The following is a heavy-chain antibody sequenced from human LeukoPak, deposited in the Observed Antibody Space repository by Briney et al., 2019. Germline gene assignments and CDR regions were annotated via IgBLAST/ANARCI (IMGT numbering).Heavy chain of an antibody. CDR2: ISDSGGTT. Sequence: GGSLRLSCAASRSTLSAYAMDWVRQAPGKGLQWVAAISDSGGTTYYADSVKGRFTIYKDDSKNTVYLQLSGLSAEDTAVYYCAKDPSDFLVDCWGQGTLVTVSS. D-gene: IGHD2-21*02. CDR1: RSTLSAYA. V-gene: IGHV3-23*01. CDR3: AKDPSDFLVDC. J-gene: IGHJ4*02.